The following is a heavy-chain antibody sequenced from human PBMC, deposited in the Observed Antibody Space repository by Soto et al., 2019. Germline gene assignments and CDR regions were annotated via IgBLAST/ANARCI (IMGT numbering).Heavy chain of an antibody. D-gene: IGHD3-3*01. Sequence: PSETLSLTCTVSGGSISSSSYYWGWIRQPPGKGLEWIGSVYYSGSTYYNPSLKSRVTISVDTSKNQFSLKLSSVTAADTAVYYCASPKIFGVVTSDYWGQGTLVTVPS. CDR1: GGSISSSSYY. V-gene: IGHV4-39*01. CDR2: VYYSGST. J-gene: IGHJ4*02. CDR3: ASPKIFGVVTSDY.